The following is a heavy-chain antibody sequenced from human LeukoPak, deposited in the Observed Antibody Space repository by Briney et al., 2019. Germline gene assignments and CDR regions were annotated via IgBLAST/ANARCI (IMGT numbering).Heavy chain of an antibody. D-gene: IGHD5-18*01. CDR2: ISGSGGST. V-gene: IGHV3-23*01. CDR1: GFTFSSYA. Sequence: GGSLRLSCAASGFTFSSYAMSWVRQAPGKGLEWVSAISGSGGSTYYADSVKGRFTISRDNSKNTLYLQMNSLRAEDTAVYYCARDRGYSYGYYYWGQGTLVTVSS. J-gene: IGHJ4*02. CDR3: ARDRGYSYGYYY.